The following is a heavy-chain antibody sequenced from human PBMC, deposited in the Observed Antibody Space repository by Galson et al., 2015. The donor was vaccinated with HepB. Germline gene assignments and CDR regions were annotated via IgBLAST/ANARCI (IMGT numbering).Heavy chain of an antibody. CDR1: GYSFTSYW. CDR2: IYPGDSDT. J-gene: IGHJ4*02. Sequence: GAEVKKPGESLKISCKGSGYSFTSYWIGWVRQMPGKGLEWMGIIYPGDSDTRYSPSFQGQVTISADKSISTAYLQWSSLKASDTAMYYCARHRGGNYDFWSGYLKYYFDYWGQGTLVTVSP. CDR3: ARHRGGNYDFWSGYLKYYFDY. V-gene: IGHV5-51*01. D-gene: IGHD3-3*01.